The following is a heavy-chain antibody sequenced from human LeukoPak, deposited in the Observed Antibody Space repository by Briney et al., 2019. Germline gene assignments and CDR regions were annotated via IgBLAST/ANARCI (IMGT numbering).Heavy chain of an antibody. CDR1: GYTFTGYY. CDR2: INPNNGGT. CDR3: ARDRLRLGYERTNWLDP. D-gene: IGHD2-15*01. Sequence: ASVKVSCKASGYTFTGYYMHWVRQAPGQGLEWMGWINPNNGGTKYGQKFQGRVTMTRDTSISTAYMELSRLSSDDTAVFYCARDRLRLGYERTNWLDPWGQGTLVTVSS. J-gene: IGHJ5*02. V-gene: IGHV1-2*02.